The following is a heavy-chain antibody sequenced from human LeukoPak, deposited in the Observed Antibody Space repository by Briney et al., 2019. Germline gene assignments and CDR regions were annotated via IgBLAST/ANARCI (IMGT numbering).Heavy chain of an antibody. D-gene: IGHD6-13*01. CDR1: GGSFSGYY. J-gene: IGHJ4*02. Sequence: NASETLSLTCAVYGGSFSGYYWSWIRQPPGKGLEWIGEINHSGSTNYNPSLKSRVTISVDTSKNQFSLKLSSVTAADTAVYYCARLAYSAPSKAAASTTGQWGQGTLVTVSS. CDR3: ARLAYSAPSKAAASTTGQ. V-gene: IGHV4-34*01. CDR2: INHSGST.